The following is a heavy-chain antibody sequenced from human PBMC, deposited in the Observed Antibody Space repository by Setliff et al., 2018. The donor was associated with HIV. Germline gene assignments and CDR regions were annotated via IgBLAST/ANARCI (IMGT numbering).Heavy chain of an antibody. Sequence: SETLSLTCTVSGGSINCRSYYWAWIRQPPGKGLEWVASIYFRGTPYYNPSLKNRVTISVDTSKNQFSLKLSSVTAADTAVYYCARRGMWSYETGGNPTATFDYWGQGVLVTVSS. CDR3: ARRGMWSYETGGNPTATFDY. J-gene: IGHJ4*02. V-gene: IGHV4-39*01. D-gene: IGHD2-8*02. CDR1: GGSINCRSYY. CDR2: IYFRGTP.